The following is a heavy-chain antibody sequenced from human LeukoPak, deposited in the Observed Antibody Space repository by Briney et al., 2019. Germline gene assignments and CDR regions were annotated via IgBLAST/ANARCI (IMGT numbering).Heavy chain of an antibody. CDR1: GFTFSNYA. CDR2: ISGSGVST. J-gene: IGHJ4*02. Sequence: GGSLRLSCAASGFTFSNYAMSWVRQAPGKGLEWVSAISGSGVSTYYADSVKGRFTISRDNSKNTLYLQMNSLRVEDTAAYYCANYISRIHFDYWGQGILVTVSS. V-gene: IGHV3-23*01. D-gene: IGHD2-2*02. CDR3: ANYISRIHFDY.